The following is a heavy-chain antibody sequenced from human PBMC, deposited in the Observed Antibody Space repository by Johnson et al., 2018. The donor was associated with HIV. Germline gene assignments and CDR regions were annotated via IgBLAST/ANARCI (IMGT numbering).Heavy chain of an antibody. J-gene: IGHJ3*02. V-gene: IGHV3-30*02. CDR1: GFTFSSYG. CDR2: IRYDGSNK. D-gene: IGHD3-9*01. Sequence: QVQLVESGGGVVQPGGSLRLSCAASGFTFSSYGMHWVRQAPGKGLEWVAFIRYDGSNKYYADSVKGRFTISRDNSKNTVYLQMNSLRAEDTAVYYCAKEAIDRLIGHDAFDIWGQGTMVTVSS. CDR3: AKEAIDRLIGHDAFDI.